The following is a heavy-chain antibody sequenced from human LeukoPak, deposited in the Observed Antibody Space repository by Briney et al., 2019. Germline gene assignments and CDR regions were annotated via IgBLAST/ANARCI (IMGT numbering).Heavy chain of an antibody. CDR2: INYSGST. D-gene: IGHD4-17*01. CDR1: GGSISSSDYY. Sequence: SETLSLTCTVSGGSISSSDYYWAWMRQPPGKGLEWIRSINYSGSTYYNPSLKSRVTISVDTSKNQFSLKLSTVNAAGTAVYYCVPEKMRNYGVTWMDPWGQGTLVTVSS. CDR3: VPEKMRNYGVTWMDP. V-gene: IGHV4-39*01. J-gene: IGHJ5*02.